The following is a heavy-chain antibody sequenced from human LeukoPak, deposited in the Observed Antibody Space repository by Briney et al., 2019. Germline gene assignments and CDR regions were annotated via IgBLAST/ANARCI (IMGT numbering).Heavy chain of an antibody. CDR3: ARGPPLFDP. CDR2: ISIGSDTI. CDR1: GFTFGDYT. Sequence: GGSLRLSCAASGFTFGDYTMNWVRQAPGKGLEWISYISIGSDTIYYAGSVEGRFTISRDNARNSLYLQMNSLRAEDTAVYYCARGPPLFDPWGQGTLVTVSS. J-gene: IGHJ5*02. V-gene: IGHV3-48*01.